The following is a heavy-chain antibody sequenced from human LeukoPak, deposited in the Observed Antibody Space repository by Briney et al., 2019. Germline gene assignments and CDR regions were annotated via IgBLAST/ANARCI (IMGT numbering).Heavy chain of an antibody. CDR1: GYTFTSYA. D-gene: IGHD6-6*01. CDR3: ARDLGFEYSSSSEDY. CDR2: ISAYNGNT. V-gene: IGHV1-18*01. J-gene: IGHJ4*02. Sequence: ASVKVSCKASGYTFTSYAMNWVRQAPGQGLEWMGWISAYNGNTNYAQKLQGRVTMTTDTSTGTAYMELRSLRSDDTAVYYCARDLGFEYSSSSEDYWGQGTLVTVSS.